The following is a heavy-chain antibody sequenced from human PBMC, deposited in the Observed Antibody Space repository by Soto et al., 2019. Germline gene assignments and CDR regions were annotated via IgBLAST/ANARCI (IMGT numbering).Heavy chain of an antibody. D-gene: IGHD6-13*01. V-gene: IGHV1-18*04. J-gene: IGHJ4*02. Sequence: SAKVSSKASCYTFTSDGISWVRQAPGQGLEWMGWISAHNGNTDYAQKFQGRVTMTTDTSTSTASMELRSLRSDDTAVYYCARGSYISSWYSLDYWGQGTLVTVYS. CDR1: CYTFTSDG. CDR2: ISAHNGNT. CDR3: ARGSYISSWYSLDY.